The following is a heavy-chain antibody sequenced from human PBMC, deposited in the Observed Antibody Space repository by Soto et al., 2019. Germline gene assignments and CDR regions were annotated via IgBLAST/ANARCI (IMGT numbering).Heavy chain of an antibody. D-gene: IGHD6-13*01. CDR3: ARQAAAGRPLNNWFDP. CDR1: GGSISSSRYY. V-gene: IGHV4-39*01. J-gene: IGHJ5*02. Sequence: TLSLTCTVTGGSISSSRYYWGWIRQPPGKGLEWIGSIYYSGSTYYNPSLKSRVTISVDTSKNQFSLKLSSVTAADTAVYYCARQAAAGRPLNNWFDPWGQGTLVTVSS. CDR2: IYYSGST.